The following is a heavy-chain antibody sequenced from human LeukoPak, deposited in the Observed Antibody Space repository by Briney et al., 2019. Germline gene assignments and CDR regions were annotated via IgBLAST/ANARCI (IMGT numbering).Heavy chain of an antibody. Sequence: PSETLSLTCTVSGGSISCSSYYWSWVRQPPGKGLEWIGEINHSGSTNYNPSLKSRVTISVDTSKNQFSLKLSSVTAADTAVYYCARGRSYPITFDYWGQGTLVTVSS. V-gene: IGHV4-39*07. CDR1: GGSISCSSYY. D-gene: IGHD1-26*01. J-gene: IGHJ4*02. CDR2: INHSGST. CDR3: ARGRSYPITFDY.